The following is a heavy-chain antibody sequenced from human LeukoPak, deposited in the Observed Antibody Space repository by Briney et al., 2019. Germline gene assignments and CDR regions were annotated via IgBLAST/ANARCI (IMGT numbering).Heavy chain of an antibody. CDR2: IYYSGST. CDR1: GGSISSYY. J-gene: IGHJ4*02. V-gene: IGHV4-59*01. Sequence: SETLSLTCTVSGGSISSYYWSWIRQPPGKGLEWIGYIYYSGSTNYNPSLKSRVTISVDTSKNQFSLKLSSVTAADTAVYYCARGATYYDILTGYYNGQSHHFDYWGQGTLVTVSS. CDR3: ARGATYYDILTGYYNGQSHHFDY. D-gene: IGHD3-9*01.